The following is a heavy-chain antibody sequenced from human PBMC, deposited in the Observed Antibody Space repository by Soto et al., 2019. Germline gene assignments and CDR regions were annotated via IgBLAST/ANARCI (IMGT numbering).Heavy chain of an antibody. D-gene: IGHD1-26*01. J-gene: IGHJ4*02. Sequence: SVKVSCKASGGTFSSYAISWLRQAPGQGLEWMGGIIPMFGTANYAQKFQGRVTITADESTSTAYMELSSLRSEDTAVYYCARAADSGSYLSGPDYWGKGTLVTVS. V-gene: IGHV1-69*13. CDR3: ARAADSGSYLSGPDY. CDR2: IIPMFGTA. CDR1: GGTFSSYA.